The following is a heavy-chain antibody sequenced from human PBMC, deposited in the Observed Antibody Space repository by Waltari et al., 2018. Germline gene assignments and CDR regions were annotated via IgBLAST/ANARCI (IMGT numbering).Heavy chain of an antibody. CDR2: INSDGTNT. CDR1: EVTLSTTW. V-gene: IGHV3-74*01. J-gene: IGHJ4*02. D-gene: IGHD2-21*01. CDR3: TNVDGY. Sequence: EVQLVESGRDLVQPEGSLRLSCTASEVTLSTTWIQWIRQVPGKGLVWVSGINSDGTNTYYADSVKGRFTISRDDAKNTLYLQMDSLRAEDTAIYYCTNVDGYWGQGTLVTVSS.